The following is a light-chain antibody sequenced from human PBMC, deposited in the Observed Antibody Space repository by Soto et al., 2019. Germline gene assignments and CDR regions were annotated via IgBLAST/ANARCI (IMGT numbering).Light chain of an antibody. V-gene: IGKV3-20*01. CDR2: GAS. CDR1: QSVSNTY. J-gene: IGKJ4*01. CDR3: QQYGSSSLT. Sequence: EIVLTQSPGTLSLSPGERATLSCRASQSVSNTYLAWYQQKPGQGPRLLIYGASSRATGIPDRFSGSGSGTDFTLTISRLEPEDFAVYYCQQYGSSSLTFGGGTKGEIK.